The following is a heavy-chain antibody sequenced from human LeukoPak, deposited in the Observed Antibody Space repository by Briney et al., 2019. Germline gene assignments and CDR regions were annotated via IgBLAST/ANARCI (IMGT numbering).Heavy chain of an antibody. CDR3: AKTFSYYDSSGYRPDAFDI. CDR1: GSTFSSYA. CDR2: ISGSGGST. V-gene: IGHV3-23*01. J-gene: IGHJ3*02. D-gene: IGHD3-22*01. Sequence: GGSLRLSCAASGSTFSSYAMSWVRQAPGKGLEWVSAISGSGGSTYYADSVKGRFTISRDNSKNTLYLQMNSLRAEDTAVYYCAKTFSYYDSSGYRPDAFDIWGQGTMVTVSS.